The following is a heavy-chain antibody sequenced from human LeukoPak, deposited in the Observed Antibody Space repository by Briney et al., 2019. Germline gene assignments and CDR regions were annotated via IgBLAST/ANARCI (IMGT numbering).Heavy chain of an antibody. V-gene: IGHV4-61*01. J-gene: IGHJ6*02. D-gene: IGHD2-8*01. CDR3: ARDRTYYGMDV. CDR1: GGSVSSGTYH. Sequence: PSETLSLTCTVSGGSVSSGTYHWSWIRQPPGKGLEWIGHIFYSGSTNYNPSLKSRVTISVDTSKNQFSLKVGSVTAADTAVYYCARDRTYYGMDVWGQETTVTVSS. CDR2: IFYSGST.